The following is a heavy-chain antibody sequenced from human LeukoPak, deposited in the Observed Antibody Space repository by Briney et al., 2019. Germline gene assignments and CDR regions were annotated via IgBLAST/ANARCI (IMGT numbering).Heavy chain of an antibody. J-gene: IGHJ4*02. CDR3: AKDAYGSGSYIDY. D-gene: IGHD3-10*01. V-gene: IGHV3-9*01. Sequence: GGSLRLSCAASGFTFDDYAMHWVRQAPGKGLEWVSGISWNSGSIGYADSVKGRFTISRDNAKNSLYLQMNSLRAEDTALYYCAKDAYGSGSYIDYWGQGTLVTVS. CDR2: ISWNSGSI. CDR1: GFTFDDYA.